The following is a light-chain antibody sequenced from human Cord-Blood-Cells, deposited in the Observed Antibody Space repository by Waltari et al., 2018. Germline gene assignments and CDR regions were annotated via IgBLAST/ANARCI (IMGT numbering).Light chain of an antibody. CDR2: GAS. J-gene: IGKJ4*01. V-gene: IGKV3-20*01. Sequence: EIVLTQSPGTLSLSPGERATLSCRASQSVSSSYLAWYQQKPGQAPRLLIYGASSRVTGIQDRFSGSGSGTDFTLTISRLEPEDFAVYYCQQYGSSPLTFGGGTKVEIK. CDR3: QQYGSSPLT. CDR1: QSVSSSY.